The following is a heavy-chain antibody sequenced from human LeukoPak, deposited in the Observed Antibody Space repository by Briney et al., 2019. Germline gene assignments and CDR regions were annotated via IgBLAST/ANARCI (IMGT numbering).Heavy chain of an antibody. V-gene: IGHV1-8*03. J-gene: IGHJ4*02. CDR1: GYTFTSYD. CDR3: ARGLGSSSSFDY. Sequence: GASVKVSCKASGYTFTSYDINWVRQATGQGLERMGWMNPNSGNTGYAQKFQGRVTITRNTSISTAYMELSSLRSEDTAVYYCARGLGSSSSFDYWGQGTLVTVSS. CDR2: MNPNSGNT. D-gene: IGHD6-6*01.